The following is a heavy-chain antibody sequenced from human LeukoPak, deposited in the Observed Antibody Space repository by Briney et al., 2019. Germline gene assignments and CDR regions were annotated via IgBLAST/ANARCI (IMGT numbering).Heavy chain of an antibody. CDR2: MNPNSGNT. Sequence: ASVKVSCKASGYTFTSYGINWVRQATGQGLEWMGWMNPNSGNTGYAQKFQGRVTITRNTSISTAYMELSSLRSEDTAVYYCARGHKIRCSGGSCYSRGYYYYYMDVWGKGTTVTVSS. CDR1: GYTFTSYG. V-gene: IGHV1-8*03. D-gene: IGHD2-15*01. J-gene: IGHJ6*03. CDR3: ARGHKIRCSGGSCYSRGYYYYYMDV.